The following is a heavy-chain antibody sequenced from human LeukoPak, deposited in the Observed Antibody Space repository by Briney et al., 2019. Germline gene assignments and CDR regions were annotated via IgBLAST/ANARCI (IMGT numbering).Heavy chain of an antibody. D-gene: IGHD3-22*01. CDR3: AADRRYDSSGYYIFDY. CDR1: GSTFTSSA. Sequence: GTSVKVSCKASGSTFTSSAMQWVRQARGQRLEWKGWIVVGSGNTNYAQKFQERVTITRDMSTSTAYMELSSLRSEDTAVYYCAADRRYDSSGYYIFDYWGQGTLVTVSS. CDR2: IVVGSGNT. J-gene: IGHJ4*02. V-gene: IGHV1-58*02.